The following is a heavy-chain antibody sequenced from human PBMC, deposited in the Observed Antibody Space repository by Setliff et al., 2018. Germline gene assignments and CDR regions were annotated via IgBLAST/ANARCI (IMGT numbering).Heavy chain of an antibody. CDR3: ARVKVIVGATPRTYYMDV. D-gene: IGHD1-26*01. J-gene: IGHJ6*03. CDR2: IYHSGST. Sequence: PSETLSLTCAVSGGSISSSNWWRWVRQPPGKGLEWIGEIYHSGSTNYNPSLKSRVTISVDKSKNQFSLKLSSVTAADTAVYYCARVKVIVGATPRTYYMDVWGQGATVTVSS. V-gene: IGHV4-4*02. CDR1: GGSISSSNW.